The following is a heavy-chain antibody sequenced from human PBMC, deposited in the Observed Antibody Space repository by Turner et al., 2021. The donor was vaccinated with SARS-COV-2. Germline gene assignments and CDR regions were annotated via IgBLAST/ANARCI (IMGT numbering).Heavy chain of an antibody. V-gene: IGHV4-59*08. CDR3: ASEAVVYFDTSGYYWDY. CDR1: GGSISTYY. D-gene: IGHD3-22*01. CDR2: IYYSGST. Sequence: QVQLQESGPGLVKPSETLSLTCPVSGGSISTYYWSWIRQPPGKGLEWIGYIYYSGSTNYNPSLKSRVTISVDTSKNQFSLKLSSVTAADTAVYYCASEAVVYFDTSGYYWDYWGQGTLVTVSS. J-gene: IGHJ4*02.